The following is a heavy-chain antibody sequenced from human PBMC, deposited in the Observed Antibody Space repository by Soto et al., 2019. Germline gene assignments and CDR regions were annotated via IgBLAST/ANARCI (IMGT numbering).Heavy chain of an antibody. V-gene: IGHV1-18*01. Sequence: GASVKVSCKASGYTFTSYGISWVRQAPGQGLEWMGWISAYNGNTNYAQKLQGRVTMTTDTSTSTAYMELRSLRSDDTAVYYCARVSSTYYYGSGTRGPNWFDPWGQGTLVTVSS. D-gene: IGHD3-10*01. CDR1: GYTFTSYG. CDR2: ISAYNGNT. CDR3: ARVSSTYYYGSGTRGPNWFDP. J-gene: IGHJ5*02.